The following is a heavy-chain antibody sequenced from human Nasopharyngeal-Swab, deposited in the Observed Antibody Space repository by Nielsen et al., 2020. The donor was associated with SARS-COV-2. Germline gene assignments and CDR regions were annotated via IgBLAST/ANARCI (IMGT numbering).Heavy chain of an antibody. CDR1: GDKVSNINAV. CDR2: TYYRSKWYN. Sequence: SQTLSLTCAISGDKVSNINAVWTWIRQSPSRGLEWLGRTYYRSKWYNHYAISVEGRITINSDTSKNQFSLHLNSVTPEDTAVYYCARGSSPPIFYYYMDVWGKGTGVTVSS. V-gene: IGHV6-1*01. J-gene: IGHJ6*03. CDR3: ARGSSPPIFYYYMDV.